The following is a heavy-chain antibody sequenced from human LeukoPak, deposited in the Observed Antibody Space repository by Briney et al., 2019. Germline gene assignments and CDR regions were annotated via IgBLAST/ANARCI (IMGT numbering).Heavy chain of an antibody. CDR1: GFTLSSYW. CDR2: IKQDGSEK. Sequence: GGSLRLSCAASGFTLSSYWMNWVRQAPGKGLEWVANIKQDGSEKNYVDSVKGRFTISRDNAKNSLYLQMNSLRAEDTAVYYCRVFAETADYWGPGTLVTVSS. V-gene: IGHV3-7*01. CDR3: RVFAETADY. J-gene: IGHJ4*02. D-gene: IGHD1-1*01.